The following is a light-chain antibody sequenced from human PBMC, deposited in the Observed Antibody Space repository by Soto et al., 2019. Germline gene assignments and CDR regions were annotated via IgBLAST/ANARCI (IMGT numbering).Light chain of an antibody. Sequence: EIVLTQSPGTLSLSPGERATLSCRASQSVASSHLAWYRQKPGQTPRLLIYDASSRATGIPDRISGSGSGTDLTITISRLEPEDFEVYDCQQYGSAPFTFGPGTKVDIK. V-gene: IGKV3-20*01. J-gene: IGKJ3*01. CDR1: QSVASSH. CDR2: DAS. CDR3: QQYGSAPFT.